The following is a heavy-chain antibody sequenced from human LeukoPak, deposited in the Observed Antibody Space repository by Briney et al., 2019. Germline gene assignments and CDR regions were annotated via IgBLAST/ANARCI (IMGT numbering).Heavy chain of an antibody. D-gene: IGHD3-10*01. CDR2: ISYDGSNK. CDR1: GFTFSSYG. Sequence: GRSLRLSCAASGFTFSSYGMHWVRQAPGKGLEWVAVISYDGSNKYYADSVKGRFTISRDNSENTLYLQINSLRAEDTAVYYCARDAGWFGEKRYFDYWGQGTLVTVSS. J-gene: IGHJ4*02. CDR3: ARDAGWFGEKRYFDY. V-gene: IGHV3-30*03.